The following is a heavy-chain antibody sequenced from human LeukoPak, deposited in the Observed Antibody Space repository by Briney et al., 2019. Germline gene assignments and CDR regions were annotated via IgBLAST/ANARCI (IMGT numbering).Heavy chain of an antibody. D-gene: IGHD2-21*02. CDR2: MYYSGNT. CDR3: ARVVTGPGRFDP. V-gene: IGHV4-39*07. CDR1: GVSISSSNYY. Sequence: SETLSLTCTVSGVSISSSNYYWGWIRQPPGKGLEWIGSMYYSGNTDYNPSLKSRVTISVDTSKNQFSLKLSSVTAADTAVYYCARVVTGPGRFDPWGQGTLVTVSS. J-gene: IGHJ5*02.